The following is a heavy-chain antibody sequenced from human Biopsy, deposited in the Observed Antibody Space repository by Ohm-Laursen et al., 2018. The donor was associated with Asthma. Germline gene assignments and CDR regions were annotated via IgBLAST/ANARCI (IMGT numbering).Heavy chain of an antibody. V-gene: IGHV1-3*04. J-gene: IGHJ3*01. CDR2: VNTGNGDT. Sequence: SVKVSCKASGYNFISFAIHWVRQAPGQRLEWMGWVNTGNGDTKYSQKFQGRITITRDTSASTAYMELRSLRSEDAATYYCARTYYDFLTGQVKDVFGVWGQGTMVTVSS. D-gene: IGHD3-9*01. CDR1: GYNFISFA. CDR3: ARTYYDFLTGQVKDVFGV.